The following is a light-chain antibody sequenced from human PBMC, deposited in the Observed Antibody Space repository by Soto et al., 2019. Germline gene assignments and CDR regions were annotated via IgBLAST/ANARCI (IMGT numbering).Light chain of an antibody. Sequence: EIVMTQSSASLSVSPGERATLSCRASQSVSSYLAWYQQKPGQAPRLLIYGASTRATGIPARFSGSGSGTEFTLTISSLQSEDFAVYYCQQYNNWPRTFGQGTKVDIK. CDR3: QQYNNWPRT. J-gene: IGKJ1*01. V-gene: IGKV3-15*01. CDR1: QSVSSY. CDR2: GAS.